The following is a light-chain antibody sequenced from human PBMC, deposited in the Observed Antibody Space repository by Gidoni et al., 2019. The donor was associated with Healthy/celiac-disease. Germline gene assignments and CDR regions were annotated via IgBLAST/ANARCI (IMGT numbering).Light chain of an antibody. CDR1: KLGDKY. CDR3: QAWDSSTGVV. CDR2: QDS. V-gene: IGLV3-1*01. J-gene: IGLJ2*01. Sequence: SDELTQRPSVSVSPGQTARITCSGDKLGDKYACWYQQKPGQSPVLVIYQDSKRPSGIPERFSGSNSGNTATLTISGTQAMDEADYYCQAWDSSTGVVFGGGTKLTVL.